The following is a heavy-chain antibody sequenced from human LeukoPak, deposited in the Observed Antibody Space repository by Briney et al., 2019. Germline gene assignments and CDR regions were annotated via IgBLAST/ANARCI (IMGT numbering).Heavy chain of an antibody. D-gene: IGHD3-16*01. CDR2: FDPENGAI. V-gene: IGHV1-24*01. Sequence: GASVKVSCKVSGYIFTDLSMHWVRQAPGKGLEWMGGFDPENGAIMYAQKFQGRVTMTEDSSTDTAYMELSSLRSEDTAMYHCAISRLGELGGSFDYWGQGTLVTVSS. CDR3: AISRLGELGGSFDY. J-gene: IGHJ4*02. CDR1: GYIFTDLS.